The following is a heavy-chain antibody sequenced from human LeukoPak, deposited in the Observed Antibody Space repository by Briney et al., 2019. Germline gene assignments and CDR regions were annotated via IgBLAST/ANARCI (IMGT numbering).Heavy chain of an antibody. CDR3: ARGGGSPTYYYDCSGYYDIDY. D-gene: IGHD3-22*01. CDR1: AFTFSTYS. J-gene: IGHJ4*02. Sequence: PGGTLRLSCSASAFTFSTYSMNWVRQAPRKGLEWVAVISYDGSNKYYADSLKGRVTISRDNTKNTLYLQMNQQRAEDTAVYYCARGGGSPTYYYDCSGYYDIDYWGQGTLVTVSS. CDR2: ISYDGSNK. V-gene: IGHV3-30*03.